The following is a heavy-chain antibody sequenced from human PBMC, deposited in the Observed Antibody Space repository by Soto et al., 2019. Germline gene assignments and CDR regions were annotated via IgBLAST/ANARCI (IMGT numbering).Heavy chain of an antibody. V-gene: IGHV4-34*01. Sequence: QVQLQQWGAGLLKPSETLSLTCAVYGGSFSGYYWSWIRQPPGEGLEWIGEINHSGSTNYSPPLKSRVTISVDTSKNQFSLKLSSVTSADTAVYYCARGPLGEQWLDGDYYGMDVWGQGTSVIVS. CDR3: ARGPLGEQWLDGDYYGMDV. J-gene: IGHJ6*02. D-gene: IGHD6-19*01. CDR2: INHSGST. CDR1: GGSFSGYY.